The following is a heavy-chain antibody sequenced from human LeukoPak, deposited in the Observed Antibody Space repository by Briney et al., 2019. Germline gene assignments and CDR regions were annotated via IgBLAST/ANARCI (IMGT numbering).Heavy chain of an antibody. D-gene: IGHD2-2*02. CDR2: IYTSGST. Sequence: SEALSLTCTVSGGSISSGDYYWSWIRQPAGKGLEWIGRIYTSGSTNYNPSLKSRVTISVDTSKNQFSLKLSSVTAADTAVYYCAREGGYIYNWFDPWGQGTLVTVSS. V-gene: IGHV4-61*02. CDR3: AREGGYIYNWFDP. J-gene: IGHJ5*02. CDR1: GGSISSGDYY.